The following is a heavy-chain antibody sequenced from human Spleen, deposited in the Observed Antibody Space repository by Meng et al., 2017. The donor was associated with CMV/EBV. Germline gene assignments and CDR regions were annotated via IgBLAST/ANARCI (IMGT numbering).Heavy chain of an antibody. CDR2: INPVSGVT. Sequence: ASVKVSCKASGYTFTGYYMHWVRQAPGQGLEWMGWINPVSGVTTYAQKFQGRVTMARDTSTTTVYMEMSSLRSDDTAVFYCARSESLDHWGQGTLVTVSS. CDR3: ARSESLDH. V-gene: IGHV1-2*02. CDR1: GYTFTGYY. J-gene: IGHJ4*02.